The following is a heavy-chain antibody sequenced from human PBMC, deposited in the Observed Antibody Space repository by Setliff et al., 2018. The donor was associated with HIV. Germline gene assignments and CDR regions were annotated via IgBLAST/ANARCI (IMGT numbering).Heavy chain of an antibody. CDR2: IIPIFGTT. V-gene: IGHV1-69*05. D-gene: IGHD1-26*01. J-gene: IGHJ3*02. Sequence: SVKVSCKASGGTFSSYAISWVRQAPGQGLEWMGGIIPIFGTTNYAQKFQGRVTITTDESTTTAYMELSSLRSEDTAVYYCARARWSERDGDAFDIWGQGTMVTVSS. CDR1: GGTFSSYA. CDR3: ARARWSERDGDAFDI.